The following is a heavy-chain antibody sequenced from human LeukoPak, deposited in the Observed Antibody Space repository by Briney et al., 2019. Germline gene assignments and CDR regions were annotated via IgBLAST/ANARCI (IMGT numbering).Heavy chain of an antibody. CDR2: IRYDGSNK. V-gene: IGHV3-30*02. J-gene: IGHJ5*02. Sequence: GGSLRLSCAASGFTFSSYGMHWVRQAPRKGLEWVAFIRYDGSNKYYADSVKGRFTISRDNSKNTLYLQMNSLRAEDTAVYYCAKDLANSVNWFDPWGQGTLVTVSS. D-gene: IGHD4/OR15-4a*01. CDR1: GFTFSSYG. CDR3: AKDLANSVNWFDP.